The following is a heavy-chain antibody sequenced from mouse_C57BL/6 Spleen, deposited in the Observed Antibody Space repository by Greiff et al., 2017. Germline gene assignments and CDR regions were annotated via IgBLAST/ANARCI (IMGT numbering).Heavy chain of an antibody. Sequence: QVQLQQPGAELVKPGASVKMSCKASGYTFTSYWITWVKQRPGQGLEWIGDIYPGSGSTNYNEKFKSKATLTVDTSSSTAYMQLSSLTSEDSAVYYCARLVGSSPWFAYWGQGTLVTVSA. CDR1: GYTFTSYW. CDR3: ARLVGSSPWFAY. CDR2: IYPGSGST. J-gene: IGHJ3*01. D-gene: IGHD1-1*01. V-gene: IGHV1-55*01.